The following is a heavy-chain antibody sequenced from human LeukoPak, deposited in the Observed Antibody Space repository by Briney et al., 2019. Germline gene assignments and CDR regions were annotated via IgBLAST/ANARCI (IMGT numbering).Heavy chain of an antibody. Sequence: SVKVSCKASGGTFSSYAISWVRQAPGQGLEWMGGIIPIIGTANYAQKFQGRVTITADESTSTAYMELSSLRSEDTAVYYCARTETVLRFLEWLSRGAFDIWGQGTMVTVSS. CDR3: ARTETVLRFLEWLSRGAFDI. J-gene: IGHJ3*02. CDR1: GGTFSSYA. CDR2: IIPIIGTA. V-gene: IGHV1-69*13. D-gene: IGHD3-3*01.